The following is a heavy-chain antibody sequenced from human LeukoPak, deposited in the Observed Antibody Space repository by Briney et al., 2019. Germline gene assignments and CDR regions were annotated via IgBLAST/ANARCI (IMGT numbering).Heavy chain of an antibody. Sequence: GGSLRLSCVASGFTFSNYWMHWVRQPPGKGLVWVSRIYVDGRTTNYADSVKGRFTISRDNAKNTVYLEMNSLSVEDTATYYCIRDFRSADLWGRGTTVTVSS. CDR1: GFTFSNYW. V-gene: IGHV3-74*01. CDR3: IRDFRSADL. J-gene: IGHJ6*02. CDR2: IYVDGRTT.